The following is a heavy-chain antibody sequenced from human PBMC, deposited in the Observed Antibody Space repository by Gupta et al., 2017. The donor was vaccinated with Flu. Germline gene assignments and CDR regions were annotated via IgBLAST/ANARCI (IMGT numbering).Heavy chain of an antibody. CDR2: LTWNGGDV. J-gene: IGHJ4*02. CDR1: GFTFQNYA. CDR3: VKGLGLVGFDY. Sequence: CAASGFTFQNYAMHWVRQSPGKGLEWVSGLTWNGGDVGYADSVKGRFTISRDNAKNSLYLQMNSLRPEDTALYYCVKGLGLVGFDYWGQGTPVAVSS. V-gene: IGHV3-9*01. D-gene: IGHD2-15*01.